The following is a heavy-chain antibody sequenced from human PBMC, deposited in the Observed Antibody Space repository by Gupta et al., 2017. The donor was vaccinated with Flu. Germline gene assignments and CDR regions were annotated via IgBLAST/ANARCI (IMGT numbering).Heavy chain of an antibody. CDR2: ISGSGGST. J-gene: IGHJ6*02. D-gene: IGHD2-15*01. Sequence: EVQLLASGGGLVQPGGSLRLSCAASGFTFSSYAISWVRLAPGKGLEWVSAISGSGGSTYYADSVKGRFTISRDNSKNTLYLQMNSLRAEDTAVYYCAKGKMVVVAATLNYYYGMDVWGQGTTVTVSS. CDR1: GFTFSSYA. V-gene: IGHV3-23*01. CDR3: AKGKMVVVAATLNYYYGMDV.